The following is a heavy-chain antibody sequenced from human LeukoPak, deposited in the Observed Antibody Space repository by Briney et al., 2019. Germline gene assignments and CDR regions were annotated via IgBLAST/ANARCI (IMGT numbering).Heavy chain of an antibody. Sequence: SETLSLTCTVSGGSISSSSYYWGWIRQPPGKGLEWIGSIYYSGSTYYNPSLKSRVTISVDTSKNQFSLKLSSVTAADTAVYYCARKVDTARGDYFDYWGQGTLVTVSS. J-gene: IGHJ4*02. CDR3: ARKVDTARGDYFDY. D-gene: IGHD5-18*01. CDR1: GGSISSSSYY. V-gene: IGHV4-39*01. CDR2: IYYSGST.